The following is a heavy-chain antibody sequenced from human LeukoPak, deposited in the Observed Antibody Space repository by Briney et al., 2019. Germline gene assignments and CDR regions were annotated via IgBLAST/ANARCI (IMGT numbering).Heavy chain of an antibody. CDR1: GYSFTSYW. CDR3: ARRDSSSKHFDY. Sequence: GESLKISCKGSGYSFTSYWIGWVHQMPGNGLEWMGIIYPGDSDTRYSPSFQGQVTISGDKSISTAYVQWSSLKASDTAMYYCARRDSSSKHFDYWGQGTLVTVSS. V-gene: IGHV5-51*07. D-gene: IGHD6-13*01. J-gene: IGHJ4*02. CDR2: IYPGDSDT.